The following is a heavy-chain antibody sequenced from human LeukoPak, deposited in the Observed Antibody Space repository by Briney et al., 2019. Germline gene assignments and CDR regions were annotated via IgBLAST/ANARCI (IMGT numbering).Heavy chain of an antibody. Sequence: VASVTVSCKASGYSITAHYMHWVRQAPGQGLEWMGWIDPNSGDTRYAQKFQGRVTMTTDTSISTAYMELSRLTSDDTAVYYCARAVNWGYDYWGQGTLVTVSS. J-gene: IGHJ4*02. CDR1: GYSITAHY. V-gene: IGHV1-2*02. CDR3: ARAVNWGYDY. CDR2: IDPNSGDT. D-gene: IGHD7-27*01.